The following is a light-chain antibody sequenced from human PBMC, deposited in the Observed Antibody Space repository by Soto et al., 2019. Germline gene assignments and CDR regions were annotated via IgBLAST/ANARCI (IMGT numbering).Light chain of an antibody. CDR3: LSYAGSNFL. V-gene: IGLV2-8*01. CDR1: SSDVGGYNY. Sequence: QSALTQPPSASGSPGQSVTISCTGTSSDVGGYNYVSWYQQHPGKAPKLMIYEVSKRPSGVPDRFSGSKSGNTASLTVSGLQAEDEADYYCLSYAGSNFLFGGGTKVTVL. J-gene: IGLJ2*01. CDR2: EVS.